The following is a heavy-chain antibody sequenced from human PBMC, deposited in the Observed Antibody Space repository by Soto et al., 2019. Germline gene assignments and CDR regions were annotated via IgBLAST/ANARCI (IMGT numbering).Heavy chain of an antibody. Sequence: QVQLVQSGAEVKKPGASVKVSCKASGYTFTDYYMHWVRQAPGQGLEWMGWINPNSGGTNYAQKFQGRVTMTRVTSISTPYMELSSLRSDDTALYYCAKDPNIVVVPAATGGMDVWGQGTTVTVSS. J-gene: IGHJ6*02. V-gene: IGHV1-2*02. CDR1: GYTFTDYY. D-gene: IGHD2-2*01. CDR3: AKDPNIVVVPAATGGMDV. CDR2: INPNSGGT.